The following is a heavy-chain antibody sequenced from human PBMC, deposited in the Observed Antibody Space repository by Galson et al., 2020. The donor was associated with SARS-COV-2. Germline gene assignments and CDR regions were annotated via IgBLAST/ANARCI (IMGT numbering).Heavy chain of an antibody. CDR1: GGSISSGDYY. V-gene: IGHV4-30-4*08. D-gene: IGHD2-21*01. Sequence: SETLSLTCTVSGGSISSGDYYWSWIRQPPGKGLEWIGYIYYSGSTYYNPSLKSRVTISVDTSKNQFSLKLSSVSAADTAVYYCARVVCGGECNVDYWGQGTLVTVAS. CDR2: IYYSGST. CDR3: ARVVCGGECNVDY. J-gene: IGHJ4*02.